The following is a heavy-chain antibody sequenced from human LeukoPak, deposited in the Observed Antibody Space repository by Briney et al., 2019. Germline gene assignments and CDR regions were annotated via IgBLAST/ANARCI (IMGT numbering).Heavy chain of an antibody. CDR2: INPDGSGK. Sequence: GGSLTLSCKASGFTLSTYWMNWVRQVPGEGLDWVANINPDGSGKRYVDSVKGRFTIARDNADNSLSLQMNSLRAEDTAVYYCASWGAGGNSWGQGTLVTVSS. CDR3: ASWGAGGNS. D-gene: IGHD3-16*01. CDR1: GFTLSTYW. V-gene: IGHV3-7*01. J-gene: IGHJ4*02.